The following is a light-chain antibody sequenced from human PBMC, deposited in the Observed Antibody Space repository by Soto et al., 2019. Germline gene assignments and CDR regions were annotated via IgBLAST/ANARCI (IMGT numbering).Light chain of an antibody. CDR1: QAMSTY. V-gene: IGKV1-9*01. J-gene: IGKJ5*01. Sequence: MQMTQSPSSLSASVGDRVTITCRASQAMSTYVAWYQQKPGKAPKLLIYGASTLQSGVPSRFSGSESGAEFTLTISSLQPEDFATYYCQQLHSYPITFGQGTRLEIK. CDR3: QQLHSYPIT. CDR2: GAS.